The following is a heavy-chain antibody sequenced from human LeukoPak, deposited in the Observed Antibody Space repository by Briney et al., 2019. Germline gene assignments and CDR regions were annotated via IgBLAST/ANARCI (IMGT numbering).Heavy chain of an antibody. CDR1: GYTFTDYY. V-gene: IGHV1-2*06. D-gene: IGHD1-20*01. CDR3: AREAGITGTFFDY. J-gene: IGHJ4*02. Sequence: ASVKVSCKASGYTFTDYYMHWVRHAPGQGLEWMGRINPNSGGTNYAQVFQGRVTMTRDTSINTAYMELSSLRSDDTAVYYCAREAGITGTFFDYWGQGILVTVSS. CDR2: INPNSGGT.